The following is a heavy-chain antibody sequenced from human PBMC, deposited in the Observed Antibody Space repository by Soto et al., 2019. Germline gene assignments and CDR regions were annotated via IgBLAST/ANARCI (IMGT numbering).Heavy chain of an antibody. Sequence: SETLSLTCAVSGYSISSGNYWAWIRQPPGRGLEWIGSLYHIGSTHYNTSLKSRVTISVDTSKNHFSLELSSVTAADTAIYYCRSSTSCYDESCVDVWGQGTMVTVSS. J-gene: IGHJ6*02. D-gene: IGHD2-2*01. CDR1: GYSISSGNY. V-gene: IGHV4-38-2*01. CDR3: RSSTSCYDESCVDV. CDR2: LYHIGST.